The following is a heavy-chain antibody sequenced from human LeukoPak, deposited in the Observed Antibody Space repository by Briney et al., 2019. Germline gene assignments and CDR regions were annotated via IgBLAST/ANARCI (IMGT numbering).Heavy chain of an antibody. Sequence: GGSLRLSCAASGFAVSSNHMNWVRQAPGKGLEWVSIIYSAGTTYHYADSVKGRFTISRDTSKNTVYLQMSSLRDGDTAIYYCARDSTYYYFDYWGQGTLVTVSS. CDR2: IYSAGTT. CDR3: ARDSTYYYFDY. V-gene: IGHV3-53*01. CDR1: GFAVSSNH. D-gene: IGHD1-26*01. J-gene: IGHJ4*02.